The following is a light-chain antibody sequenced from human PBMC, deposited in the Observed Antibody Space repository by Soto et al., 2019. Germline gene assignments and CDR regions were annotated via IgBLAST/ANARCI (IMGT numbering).Light chain of an antibody. CDR2: AAS. CDR3: QQSYSPPPIT. Sequence: DIQMTQSPSSLSASVGDRVTITCRASQSIGRFLNWYQQKPGKAPALLIYAASSLQSGVPSRFSGSRSGTDFTLTISSLQPEDFATYYCQQSYSPPPITFGQGTRLEIK. J-gene: IGKJ5*01. CDR1: QSIGRF. V-gene: IGKV1-39*01.